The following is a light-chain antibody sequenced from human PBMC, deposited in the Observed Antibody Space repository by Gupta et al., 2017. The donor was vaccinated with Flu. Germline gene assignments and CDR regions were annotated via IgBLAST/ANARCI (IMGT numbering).Light chain of an antibody. CDR1: QGLVFIDGNKY. J-gene: IGKJ1*01. CDR3: MHDVRWPWT. CDR2: KGS. V-gene: IGKV2-30*01. Sequence: DVVLTQSPLSLPVTLGQTASISCKSSQGLVFIDGNKYLDWVQQRPGPSPKRLIYKGSRREYGVPDRFSGSGSGTEFTLKISRVEAEDVGIYYCMHDVRWPWTFGQGTKVEI.